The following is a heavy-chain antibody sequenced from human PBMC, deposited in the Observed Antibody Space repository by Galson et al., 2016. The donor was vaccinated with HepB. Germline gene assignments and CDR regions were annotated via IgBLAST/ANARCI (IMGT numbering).Heavy chain of an antibody. CDR2: DSMDGRRK. Sequence: SLRLSCAASGFTFSNYGMHWVRQAPGKGLEWVAADSMDGRRKFYAGSVKGRFTISRDNSNNMLFLQMSSLRADDTAVYYCAKRHEYCPAVGCSVDYWGQGTLVSVSS. CDR3: AKRHEYCPAVGCSVDY. V-gene: IGHV3-30*18. J-gene: IGHJ4*02. D-gene: IGHD2/OR15-2a*01. CDR1: GFTFSNYG.